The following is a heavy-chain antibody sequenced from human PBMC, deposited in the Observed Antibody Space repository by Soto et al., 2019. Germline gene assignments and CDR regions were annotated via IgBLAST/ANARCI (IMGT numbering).Heavy chain of an antibody. Sequence: AESVSTSCKVSGYSFTSYWIGWVLQMPGKGLEWVGIIYPGDSDIRYSPSFEGQVTISADKSISTSYLQWSSLKASDTAMYYCARQKDSSGYYPTLDYWGQGTMVTVSS. J-gene: IGHJ4*02. D-gene: IGHD3-22*01. V-gene: IGHV5-51*01. CDR1: GYSFTSYW. CDR2: IYPGDSDI. CDR3: ARQKDSSGYYPTLDY.